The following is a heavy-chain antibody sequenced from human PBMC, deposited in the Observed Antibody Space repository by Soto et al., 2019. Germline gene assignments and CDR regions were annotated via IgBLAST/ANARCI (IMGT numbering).Heavy chain of an antibody. V-gene: IGHV1-69*13. CDR1: GGTFSSYA. CDR2: IIPIFGTA. Sequence: SVKVSCKASGGTFSSYAISWVRQAPGQGLEWMGGIIPIFGTANYAQKFQGRVTITADESTSTAHMELSSLRSEDTAVYYCARDATSIAAADMTVGYNWFDPWGQGTLVTVSS. D-gene: IGHD6-13*01. CDR3: ARDATSIAAADMTVGYNWFDP. J-gene: IGHJ5*02.